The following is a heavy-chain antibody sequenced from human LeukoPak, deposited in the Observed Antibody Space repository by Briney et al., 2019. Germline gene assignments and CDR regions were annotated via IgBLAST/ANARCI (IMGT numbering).Heavy chain of an antibody. J-gene: IGHJ3*02. CDR3: ARVRITMVRGVKNDAFDI. Sequence: GGSLRLSCVVSGFNFDNFAMHWVRQPLGKGLEWVAVISHDGRTKYYADSMKGRITISRDNSKNTLYLQMNSLRAADTAVYYCARVRITMVRGVKNDAFDIWGQGTMVTVSS. CDR2: ISHDGRTK. D-gene: IGHD3-10*01. CDR1: GFNFDNFA. V-gene: IGHV3-30*04.